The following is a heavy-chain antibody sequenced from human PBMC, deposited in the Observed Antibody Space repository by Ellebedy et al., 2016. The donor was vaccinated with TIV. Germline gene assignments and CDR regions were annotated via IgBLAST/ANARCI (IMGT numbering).Heavy chain of an antibody. J-gene: IGHJ6*03. CDR1: GYTFTSYD. D-gene: IGHD3-3*01. CDR3: ARGLRSYYDFWSGRTDYYYYYYMDV. V-gene: IGHV1-8*01. Sequence: ASVKVSXXASGYTFTSYDINWVRQATGQGLEWMGWMNPNSGNTGYAQKFQGRVTMTRNTSISTAYMELSSLRSEDTAVYYCARGLRSYYDFWSGRTDYYYYYYMDVWGKGTTVTVSS. CDR2: MNPNSGNT.